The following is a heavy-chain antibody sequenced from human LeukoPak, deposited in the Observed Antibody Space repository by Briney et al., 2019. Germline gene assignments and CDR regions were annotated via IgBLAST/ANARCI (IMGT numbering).Heavy chain of an antibody. J-gene: IGHJ6*02. D-gene: IGHD6-13*01. V-gene: IGHV4-39*01. CDR2: IYYSGST. CDR3: ARHYVLTYSSSWSNYYYGMDV. Sequence: SETLSLTCTVSGGSISSSSYYWGWIRQPPGKGLEWIGSIYYSGSTYYNPSLKSRVTISVDTSKNQFSLKLSSVTAADTAVYYCARHYVLTYSSSWSNYYYGMDVWGQGTTVTVSS. CDR1: GGSISSSSYY.